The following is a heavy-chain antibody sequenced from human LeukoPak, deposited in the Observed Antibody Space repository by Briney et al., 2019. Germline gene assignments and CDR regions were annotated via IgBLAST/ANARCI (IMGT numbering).Heavy chain of an antibody. J-gene: IGHJ4*02. D-gene: IGHD3-16*02. CDR2: ISFDGSNK. CDR3: ARVGTFGGVIVMNYFDY. V-gene: IGHV3-30*14. CDR1: GFTFNNYA. Sequence: GGSLRLSCIASGFTFNNYAFHWVRQAPGKGLDWVAVISFDGSNKIFADSVKGRFIISRDTSENILYLQMNSLRAEDTAVYYCARVGTFGGVIVMNYFDYWGQGTLVTVSS.